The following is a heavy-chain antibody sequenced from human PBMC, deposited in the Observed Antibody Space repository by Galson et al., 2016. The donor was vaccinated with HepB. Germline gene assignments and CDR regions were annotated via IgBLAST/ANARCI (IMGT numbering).Heavy chain of an antibody. CDR1: RFIFSDYY. V-gene: IGHV3-11*01. Sequence: LRLSCAASRFIFSDYYMSWIRQAPGKGLEWVSYISGSGSTIYYADSVKGRFTISRDNAKNSMYLHMENLRAEDTAVYFCARGWILQWSAPYGMDLWGQGTTVTVSS. CDR2: ISGSGSTI. CDR3: ARGWILQWSAPYGMDL. D-gene: IGHD5-18*01. J-gene: IGHJ6*02.